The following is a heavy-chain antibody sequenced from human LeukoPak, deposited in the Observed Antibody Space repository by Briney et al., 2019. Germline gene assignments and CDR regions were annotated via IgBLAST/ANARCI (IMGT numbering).Heavy chain of an antibody. Sequence: PSETLSLTCAVYGGSFNGYYWSWIRQPPGKGLEWIGEINHSGSTNYNPSLKSRVTISVDTSKNQFSLKLSSVTAADTAVYYCARAVGANHPYYYGMDVWGQGTTVTVSS. V-gene: IGHV4-34*01. CDR3: ARAVGANHPYYYGMDV. J-gene: IGHJ6*02. CDR2: INHSGST. D-gene: IGHD1-26*01. CDR1: GGSFNGYY.